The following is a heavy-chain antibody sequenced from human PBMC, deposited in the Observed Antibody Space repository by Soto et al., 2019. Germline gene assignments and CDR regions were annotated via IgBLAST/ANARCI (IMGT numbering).Heavy chain of an antibody. V-gene: IGHV3-66*01. D-gene: IGHD3-10*01. J-gene: IGHJ4*02. CDR1: GFTVSSNY. CDR3: ARSVRGVRVFLDY. Sequence: ESGGGLVQPGGSLRLSCAASGFTVSSNYMSWVRQAPGKGLEWVSVIYSGGSTYYADSVKGRFTISRDNSKNTLYLQMNSLRAEDTAVYYCARSVRGVRVFLDYWGQGTLVTVSS. CDR2: IYSGGST.